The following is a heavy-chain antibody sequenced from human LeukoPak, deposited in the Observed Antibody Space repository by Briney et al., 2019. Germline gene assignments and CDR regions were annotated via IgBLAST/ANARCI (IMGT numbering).Heavy chain of an antibody. D-gene: IGHD6-19*01. Sequence: PVGSLRLSCAASGFTFSSYEMNWVRRAPGKGLEWVSYISSSGSPIYYTDSVEGRFTISRDNAKNSLYLQMNSLRAEDTAIYYCARDSSGWSHDAFDIWGQGTMVTVSS. CDR2: ISSSGSPI. J-gene: IGHJ3*02. V-gene: IGHV3-48*03. CDR3: ARDSSGWSHDAFDI. CDR1: GFTFSSYE.